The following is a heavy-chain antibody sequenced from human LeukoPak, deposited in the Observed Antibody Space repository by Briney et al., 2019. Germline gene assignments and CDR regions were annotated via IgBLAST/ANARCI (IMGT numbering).Heavy chain of an antibody. V-gene: IGHV3-7*01. Sequence: GGSLRLSCAASGFTFGTHWMTWVRQASGKGREWVANIKQDGREKYYVDSVKGRFTISRDNAKNSLYLQMNSLRAEDTAVYYCARAGNGYDLGNWGQGTLVTVSS. D-gene: IGHD5-12*01. CDR2: IKQDGREK. CDR1: GFTFGTHW. J-gene: IGHJ4*02. CDR3: ARAGNGYDLGN.